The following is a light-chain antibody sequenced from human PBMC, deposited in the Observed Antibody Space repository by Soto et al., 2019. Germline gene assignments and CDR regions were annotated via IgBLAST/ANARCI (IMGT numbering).Light chain of an antibody. CDR3: QQHHNFLLT. J-gene: IGKJ4*01. Sequence: KESPAILSVVKVERASSSFMASQTISSYLAWYQQKPGQAPKLLIYDASNMATGIPFRFSGSGSGTDFTLTISGLQPQDFAIYYCQQHHNFLLTFGRGTKVDIK. V-gene: IGKV3-11*01. CDR2: DAS. CDR1: QTISSY.